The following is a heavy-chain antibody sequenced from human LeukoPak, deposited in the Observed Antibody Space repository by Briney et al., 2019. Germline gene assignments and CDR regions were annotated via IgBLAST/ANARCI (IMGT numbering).Heavy chain of an antibody. CDR2: ISYDGSDK. Sequence: GGSLRLSCAASGFTFSSYGMHWVRQAPGKGLEWVAVISYDGSDKYYADSVKGRFTISRDNSKNTLYLQMNSLRTEDTAVYYCAKDGYPLGYCSSTSCPYYFNYWGQGTLVTVSS. J-gene: IGHJ4*02. CDR1: GFTFSSYG. D-gene: IGHD2-2*01. CDR3: AKDGYPLGYCSSTSCPYYFNY. V-gene: IGHV3-30*18.